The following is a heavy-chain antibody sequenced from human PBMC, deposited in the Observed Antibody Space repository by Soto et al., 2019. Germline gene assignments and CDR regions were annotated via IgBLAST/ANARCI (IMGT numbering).Heavy chain of an antibody. V-gene: IGHV4-59*01. J-gene: IGHJ5*02. CDR2: VYYSGTT. Sequence: PSETLSLPCTVSNGSISTYYWTCGRQPPGKGLEWIGYVYYSGTTNYNPSLTSRVGMSIDTSKNQFSLELKSVTAADTATYYCVRDYLLTGFDTWGQGTLVTVSS. D-gene: IGHD3-9*01. CDR3: VRDYLLTGFDT. CDR1: NGSISTYY.